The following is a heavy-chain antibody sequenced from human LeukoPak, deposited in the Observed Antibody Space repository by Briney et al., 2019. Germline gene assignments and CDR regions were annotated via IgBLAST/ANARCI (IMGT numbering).Heavy chain of an antibody. CDR1: GFTFSYYA. D-gene: IGHD3-16*02. CDR3: AKTYYDYVWGSYRSSYYFDY. V-gene: IGHV3-23*01. Sequence: GGSLRLSCAASGFTFSYYAMSWVRQAPGEGLEWVSGITGTDGSTYYADSVKGRFTISRDNSKSALYLQMNSLRAEDTALYYCAKTYYDYVWGSYRSSYYFDYWGQGTLVTVSS. J-gene: IGHJ4*02. CDR2: ITGTDGST.